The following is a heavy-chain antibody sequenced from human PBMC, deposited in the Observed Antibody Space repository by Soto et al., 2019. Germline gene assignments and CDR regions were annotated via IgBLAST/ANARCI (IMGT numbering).Heavy chain of an antibody. CDR3: ARDRSYYDSSGSYSPPY. J-gene: IGHJ4*02. CDR2: ISYDGSNK. CDR1: GFSFSSYG. D-gene: IGHD3-22*01. V-gene: IGHV3-30*03. Sequence: GGSLRLSCAASGFSFSSYGMHWVRQAPGKGLEWVAVISYDGSNKYYADSVKGRFTISRDNSKNTLYLQMNSLRAEDTAVYYCARDRSYYDSSGSYSPPYWGQGTLVTVSS.